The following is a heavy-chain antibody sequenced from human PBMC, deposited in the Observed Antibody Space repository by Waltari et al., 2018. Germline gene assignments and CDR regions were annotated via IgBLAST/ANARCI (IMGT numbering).Heavy chain of an antibody. J-gene: IGHJ5*02. CDR2: ISYDGSNK. D-gene: IGHD2-2*01. CDR3: ARDAVPAAIDVSNWFDP. CDR1: GFTFRSYA. V-gene: IGHV3-30*01. Sequence: QVQLVESGGGVVQPGRSLRLSCAASGFTFRSYAMPWVRQPPGKGLEWVAVISYDGSNKYYADSVKGRFTISRDNSKNTLYLQMNSLRAEDTAVYYCARDAVPAAIDVSNWFDPWGQGTLVTVSS.